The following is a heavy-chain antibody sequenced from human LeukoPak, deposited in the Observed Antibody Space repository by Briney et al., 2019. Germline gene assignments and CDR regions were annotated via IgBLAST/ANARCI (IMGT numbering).Heavy chain of an antibody. Sequence: ASVTVSCKASGYTFTSYDINWVRQATGQGLGWMGWMNPSSGNTGYAQKFQGRVTMTRNTSISTAYMELSSLRSEDTAVYYCAREPPAPYYDFWSGYYTGYWFDPWGQGTLVTVSS. CDR2: MNPSSGNT. D-gene: IGHD3-3*01. V-gene: IGHV1-8*01. CDR3: AREPPAPYYDFWSGYYTGYWFDP. CDR1: GYTFTSYD. J-gene: IGHJ5*02.